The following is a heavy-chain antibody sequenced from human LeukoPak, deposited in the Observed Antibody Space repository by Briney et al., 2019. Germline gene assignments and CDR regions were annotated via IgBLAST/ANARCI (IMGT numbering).Heavy chain of an antibody. V-gene: IGHV5-51*01. Sequence: GESPKISCKGSGYSFTSYWIGWVRQMPGKGLEWMGIIYPGDSDTRYSPSFQGQVTISADKSISTAYLQWSSLKASDTAIYYCARLSGYYRTSLYYFDYWGQGTLVTVSS. CDR2: IYPGDSDT. CDR1: GYSFTSYW. D-gene: IGHD3-22*01. CDR3: ARLSGYYRTSLYYFDY. J-gene: IGHJ4*02.